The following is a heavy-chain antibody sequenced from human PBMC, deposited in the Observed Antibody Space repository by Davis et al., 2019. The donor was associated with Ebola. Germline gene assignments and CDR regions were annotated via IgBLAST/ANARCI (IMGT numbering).Heavy chain of an antibody. CDR1: GGTFSSYA. CDR2: INPNSGGT. J-gene: IGHJ5*02. CDR3: ARDGSSWHYNWFDP. V-gene: IGHV1-2*02. D-gene: IGHD6-13*01. Sequence: ASVKVSCKASGGTFSSYAISWVRQAPGQGLEWMGWINPNSGGTNYAQKFQGRVTMTRDTSISTAYMELSRLRSDDTAVYYCARDGSSWHYNWFDPWGQGTLVTVSS.